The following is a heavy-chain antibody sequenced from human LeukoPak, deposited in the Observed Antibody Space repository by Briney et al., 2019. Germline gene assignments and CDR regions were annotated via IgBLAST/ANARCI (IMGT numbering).Heavy chain of an antibody. CDR2: IKQDGSEK. D-gene: IGHD3-3*01. J-gene: IGHJ6*03. V-gene: IGHV3-7*01. Sequence: GGSLRLSCAASGFTFSSYWMSWVRQAPGKGLEWVANIKQDGSEKYYVDSVEGRFTISRDNAKNSLYLQMNSLRAEDTAVYYCARLDDFWSGYWGNYYYYMDVWGKGTTVTVPS. CDR1: GFTFSSYW. CDR3: ARLDDFWSGYWGNYYYYMDV.